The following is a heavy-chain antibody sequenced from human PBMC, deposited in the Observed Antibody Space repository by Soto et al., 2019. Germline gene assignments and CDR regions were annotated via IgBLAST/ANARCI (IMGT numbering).Heavy chain of an antibody. CDR3: AKRVPGIAAAGNVGEFEY. V-gene: IGHV3-23*01. Sequence: EVQLLESGGGLVQPGGSLRLTCAASGFTFSSYAMSWVRQAPGKGLEWVSAISGSGGSTYYADSVKGRFTISRDNSKNTLYLQMNSLRAEDTAVYYCAKRVPGIAAAGNVGEFEYWGQGTLVTVSS. CDR1: GFTFSSYA. D-gene: IGHD6-13*01. J-gene: IGHJ4*02. CDR2: ISGSGGST.